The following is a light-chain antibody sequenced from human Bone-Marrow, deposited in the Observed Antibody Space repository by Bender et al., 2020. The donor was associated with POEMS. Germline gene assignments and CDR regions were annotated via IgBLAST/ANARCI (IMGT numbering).Light chain of an antibody. CDR1: GSDVGGYNY. CDR3: CSHSGSPWV. Sequence: QSALTQPPSASGSPGQSVTISCTGTGSDVGGYNYVSWYQQHPGKAPKLLIYDAYKRPSGVPDRFSGSKSGNTASLTISGLQTEDDADYYCCSHSGSPWVFGGGTKLTVL. V-gene: IGLV2-8*01. J-gene: IGLJ3*02. CDR2: DAY.